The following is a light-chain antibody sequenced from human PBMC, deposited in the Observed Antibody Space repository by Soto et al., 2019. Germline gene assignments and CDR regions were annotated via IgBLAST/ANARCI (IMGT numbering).Light chain of an antibody. V-gene: IGKV1-5*03. Sequence: GDRVTITCRASQSVSIYLNWYQQKPGKAPNLLIYQASRLESGVPSRFSGSGSGTEFTLTISSLQPDDFATYYCQQHQTYSTFGQGTKVDI. CDR2: QAS. J-gene: IGKJ1*01. CDR3: QQHQTYST. CDR1: QSVSIY.